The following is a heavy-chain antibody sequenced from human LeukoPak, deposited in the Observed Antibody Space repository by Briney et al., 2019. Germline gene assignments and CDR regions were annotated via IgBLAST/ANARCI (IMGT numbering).Heavy chain of an antibody. CDR2: IRYEGSSK. CDR3: AKDGDYATAGTFDY. V-gene: IGHV3-30*02. D-gene: IGHD4-17*01. CDR1: GFTFSSYG. Sequence: GGSLRLSCAASGFTFSSYGMHWVRQAPGKGLEWVTFIRYEGSSKYYADSVKGRLTISRDNSKNTLYLQMNSLRAEDTAVYYCAKDGDYATAGTFDYWGQGTLVTVSS. J-gene: IGHJ4*02.